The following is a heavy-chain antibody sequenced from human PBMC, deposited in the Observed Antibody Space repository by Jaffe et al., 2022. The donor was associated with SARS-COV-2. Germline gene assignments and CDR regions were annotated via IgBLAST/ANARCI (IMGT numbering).Heavy chain of an antibody. CDR3: AREGRSGSYYFDF. Sequence: VQLVESGGGLIQPGGSLRLSCAASGFSVSDNYMSWVRQAPGKGLEWLSVIYSIGTTYYADSVKGRFTISRDDSKNTLYLQMNSLRAEDTAVYYCAREGRSGSYYFDFWGQGTLVTVSS. V-gene: IGHV3-53*01. D-gene: IGHD3-10*01. CDR1: GFSVSDNY. CDR2: IYSIGTT. J-gene: IGHJ4*02.